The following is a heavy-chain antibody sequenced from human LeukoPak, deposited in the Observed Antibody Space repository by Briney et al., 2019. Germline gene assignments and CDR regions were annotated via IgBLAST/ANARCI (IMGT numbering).Heavy chain of an antibody. Sequence: GGSLRLSCAASGFTFDDYGMSWVRQAPGKGLEWVSGINWNGGSTGYADSVKGRFTISRDNAKNSLYLQMYSLRAEDTALYHCARAGYYYGSGSSAYGMDVWGQGTTVTVSS. V-gene: IGHV3-20*01. CDR2: INWNGGST. CDR1: GFTFDDYG. D-gene: IGHD3-10*01. CDR3: ARAGYYYGSGSSAYGMDV. J-gene: IGHJ6*02.